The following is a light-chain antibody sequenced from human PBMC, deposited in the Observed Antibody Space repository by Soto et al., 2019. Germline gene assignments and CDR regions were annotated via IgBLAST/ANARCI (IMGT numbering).Light chain of an antibody. CDR2: DTS. Sequence: QAVVTQEPSLTVSPGGTGTLTCGSSTGAVTSGHYPYGFQQKPGQAPRTLIYDTSNKHSWTPARFSGSLLGGKAALTLSGAQPEDEAEYYCLLSYSGARGVFGTGTKLTVL. V-gene: IGLV7-46*01. CDR1: TGAVTSGHY. J-gene: IGLJ1*01. CDR3: LLSYSGARGV.